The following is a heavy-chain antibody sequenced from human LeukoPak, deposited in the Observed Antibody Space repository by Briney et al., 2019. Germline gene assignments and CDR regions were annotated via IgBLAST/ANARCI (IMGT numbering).Heavy chain of an antibody. CDR3: ARQTYTSGWYPYFQH. J-gene: IGHJ1*01. V-gene: IGHV4-39*01. D-gene: IGHD6-19*01. CDR2: IFYSGST. CDR1: GGSISSSSYY. Sequence: SDTLSLTCTVSGGSISSSSYYWGWIRQPPGKGLEWIQSIFYSGSTYYNPSLKSRVTISVDTSKNQFSLKLNSVTAADTAVYYCARQTYTSGWYPYFQHWGQGTLVTVSS.